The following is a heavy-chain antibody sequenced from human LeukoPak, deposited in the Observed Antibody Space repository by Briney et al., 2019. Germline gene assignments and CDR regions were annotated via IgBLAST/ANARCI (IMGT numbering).Heavy chain of an antibody. J-gene: IGHJ6*02. V-gene: IGHV4-34*01. Sequence: SETLSLTCAVYGGSFSGYYWSWIRQPPGKGLEWIGEINHSGSTNYNPSLKSRVTISVDTSKNQFSLKLSSVTAADTAVYYCARGRFYDFWSGRPSYGMDVWRQGTTVTVSS. D-gene: IGHD3-3*01. CDR2: INHSGST. CDR1: GGSFSGYY. CDR3: ARGRFYDFWSGRPSYGMDV.